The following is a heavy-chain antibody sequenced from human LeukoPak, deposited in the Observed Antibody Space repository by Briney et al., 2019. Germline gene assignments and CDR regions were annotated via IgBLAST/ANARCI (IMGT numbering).Heavy chain of an antibody. Sequence: GGSLRLSCAASGFTFSSYWMHWVRQAPGKGLVWVSRINRDGSSTSYADSVKGRFTISRDNAKNTVYLQMNSLRAEDTAVYYCARSLSGSYDYWGQGTLVTVSS. J-gene: IGHJ4*02. V-gene: IGHV3-74*01. CDR3: ARSLSGSYDY. D-gene: IGHD1-26*01. CDR2: INRDGSST. CDR1: GFTFSSYW.